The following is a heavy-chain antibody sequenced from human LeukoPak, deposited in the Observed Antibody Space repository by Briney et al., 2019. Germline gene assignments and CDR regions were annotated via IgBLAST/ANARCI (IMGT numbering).Heavy chain of an antibody. D-gene: IGHD2-21*02. CDR1: GYTFTSYG. J-gene: IGHJ6*03. Sequence: ASVKVSCKASGYTFTSYGISWVRQAPGQGLEWMGWISAYNGNTNYAQKLQGRVTMTTDTSTSTAYMELRSLRSDDTAVYYCARGPYCGGDCYSNYYYYYMDAWGKGTTVTVSS. CDR2: ISAYNGNT. V-gene: IGHV1-18*01. CDR3: ARGPYCGGDCYSNYYYYYMDA.